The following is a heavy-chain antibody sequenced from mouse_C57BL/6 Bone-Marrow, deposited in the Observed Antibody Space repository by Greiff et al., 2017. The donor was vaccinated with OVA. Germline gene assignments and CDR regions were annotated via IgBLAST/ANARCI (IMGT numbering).Heavy chain of an antibody. CDR2: IYPGDGDT. Sequence: QVQLKESGAELVKPGASVKISCKASGYAFSSYWMNWVKQRPGKGLEWIGQIYPGDGDTNYNGKFKGKATLTADKSSSTAYMQLSSLTSEDSAVYFCARPDGSSFYYAMDYWGQGTSVTVSS. CDR1: GYAFSSYW. D-gene: IGHD1-1*01. CDR3: ARPDGSSFYYAMDY. J-gene: IGHJ4*01. V-gene: IGHV1-80*01.